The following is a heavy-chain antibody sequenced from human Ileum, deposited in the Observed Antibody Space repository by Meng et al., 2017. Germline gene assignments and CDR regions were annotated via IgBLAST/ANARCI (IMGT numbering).Heavy chain of an antibody. CDR2: INTSEST. V-gene: IGHV4-4*07. Sequence: QLRESGLGQLKPSGPRSHACSVSGGSISSSNGSWSGQHARKGLDWFVRINTSESTNYTPSLKSRVTMSVDTSKNQFSLKLSSVTAADTAVYYCARDVVPTVTYYYNWFDPWGQGTLVTVSS. D-gene: IGHD4-17*01. CDR3: ARDVVPTVTYYYNWFDP. CDR1: GGSISSSN. J-gene: IGHJ5*02.